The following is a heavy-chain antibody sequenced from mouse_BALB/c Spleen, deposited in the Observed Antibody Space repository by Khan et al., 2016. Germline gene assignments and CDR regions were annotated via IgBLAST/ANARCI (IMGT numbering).Heavy chain of an antibody. Sequence: VQLQESGAELARPGASVKMSCKASGYTFTSYTMFWVKQRPGQGLEWIGYINPSNDYTDYNQKFKDKATLTADKSSSTAYMQLNSLTSEDSAVSYCAREGWLLVYFDYWGQGTTLTVSS. D-gene: IGHD2-3*01. CDR3: AREGWLLVYFDY. CDR1: GYTFTSYT. J-gene: IGHJ2*01. V-gene: IGHV1-4*01. CDR2: INPSNDYT.